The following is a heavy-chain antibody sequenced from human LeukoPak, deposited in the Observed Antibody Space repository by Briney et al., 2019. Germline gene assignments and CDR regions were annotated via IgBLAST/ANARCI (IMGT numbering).Heavy chain of an antibody. D-gene: IGHD4-17*01. CDR3: ARGTLTVSQSDAFDI. Sequence: PSETLSLTCAVSGGSISSGGYSWSWIRQPPGKGLEWIGYIYYSGSTYYNPSLKSRVTISVDTSKNQFSLKLSSVTAADTAVYYCARGTLTVSQSDAFDIWGQGTMVTVSS. CDR1: GGSISSGGYS. CDR2: IYYSGST. V-gene: IGHV4-30-4*07. J-gene: IGHJ3*02.